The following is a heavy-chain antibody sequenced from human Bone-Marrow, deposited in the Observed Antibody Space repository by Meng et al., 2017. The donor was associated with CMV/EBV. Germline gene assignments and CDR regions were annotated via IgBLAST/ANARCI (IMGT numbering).Heavy chain of an antibody. CDR1: GFTFSDYY. Sequence: GESLKISCAASGFTFSDYYMSWIRQAPGKGLEWVSYISSSGSAIYYADSVKGRFTISRDNAKNSLYLQMNSLRAEDTAVYYCARDSYDFWSGYYGMDVWGQGTTVTVYS. J-gene: IGHJ6*02. V-gene: IGHV3-11*01. CDR2: ISSSGSAI. CDR3: ARDSYDFWSGYYGMDV. D-gene: IGHD3-3*01.